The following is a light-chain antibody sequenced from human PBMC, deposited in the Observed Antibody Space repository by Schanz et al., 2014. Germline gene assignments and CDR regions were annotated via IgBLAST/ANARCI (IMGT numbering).Light chain of an antibody. Sequence: QSALTQPASVSGSPGQSITISCTGTNSDVGNYNLVSWFQQHPDKAPQLIIYEGNQRPSEVSNRFSGSKSGNTASLTISGLQAEDEADYYCSSYTSSTTVVFGGGTKLTVL. J-gene: IGLJ2*01. V-gene: IGLV2-14*02. CDR1: NSDVGNYNL. CDR3: SSYTSSTTVV. CDR2: EGN.